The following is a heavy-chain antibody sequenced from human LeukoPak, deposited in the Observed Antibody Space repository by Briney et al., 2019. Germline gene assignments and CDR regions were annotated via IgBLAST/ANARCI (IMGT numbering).Heavy chain of an antibody. V-gene: IGHV3-7*03. CDR3: ASRGSNYGDYRHYFDY. CDR2: IKQDGSEK. Sequence: GGSLRLSCAASGFTFRNYWMSWVRQAPGKGLEWVANIKQDGSEKHYVDSVKGRFTISRDNAKNSLYLQMNSLRAEDTAVYYCASRGSNYGDYRHYFDYWGQGTLVTVSS. CDR1: GFTFRNYW. D-gene: IGHD4-17*01. J-gene: IGHJ4*02.